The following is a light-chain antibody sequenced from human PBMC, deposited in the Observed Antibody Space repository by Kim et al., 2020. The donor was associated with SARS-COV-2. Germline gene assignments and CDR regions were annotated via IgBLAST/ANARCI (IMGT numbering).Light chain of an antibody. CDR2: AAS. Sequence: DIQMTQSPSSLSASVGDRLTITCRASQNIFTQLNWYQQKPGKAPKLLIYAASSLRSGVPSRFSGSGSGTDFTLSIRSLQREDFATYYCQQSTTFPYTFGLGTKVDIK. V-gene: IGKV1-39*01. J-gene: IGKJ2*01. CDR1: QNIFTQ. CDR3: QQSTTFPYT.